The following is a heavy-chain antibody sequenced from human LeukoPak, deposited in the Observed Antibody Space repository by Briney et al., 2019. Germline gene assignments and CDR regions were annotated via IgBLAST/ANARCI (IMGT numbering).Heavy chain of an antibody. CDR3: ARGLVGYYYGSGSYFAY. Sequence: GGSLRLSCAASGFTFSSYWMTWVRQAPGKGLEYVSAISSNGGSTYYANSVKGRFTISRDNSKNTLYLQMGSLRAEDMAVYYCARGLVGYYYGSGSYFAYWGQGTLVTVSS. CDR2: ISSNGGST. J-gene: IGHJ4*02. V-gene: IGHV3-64*01. D-gene: IGHD3-10*01. CDR1: GFTFSSYW.